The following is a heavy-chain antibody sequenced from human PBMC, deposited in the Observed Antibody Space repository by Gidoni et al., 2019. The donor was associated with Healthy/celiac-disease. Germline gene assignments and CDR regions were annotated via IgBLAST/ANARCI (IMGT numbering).Heavy chain of an antibody. CDR3: ATLPVDTYYYDSSGYHSWFDP. CDR2: FDPEDGET. CDR1: GYTLTALS. D-gene: IGHD3-22*01. V-gene: IGHV1-24*01. J-gene: IGHJ5*02. Sequence: QVQLVQSGAEVKKPGASVKVSCKVSGYTLTALSMHWVRQAPGKGLEWMGGFDPEDGETIYAQRFQGRVTMTEDTSTDTAYMELSSLRSEDTAVYYCATLPVDTYYYDSSGYHSWFDPWGQGTLVTVSS.